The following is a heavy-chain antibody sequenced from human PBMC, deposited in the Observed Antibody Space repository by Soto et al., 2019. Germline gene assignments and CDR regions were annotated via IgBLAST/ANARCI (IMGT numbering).Heavy chain of an antibody. Sequence: QVQLVQSGAEVKKPGASVKVSCKASGYTFTNYYIHWVRQAPGQGLEWMGIINPSGGSTSYAQKFQGRVTMTRDTSTSTVYMELSSLRSQDTAVYYCARVSSWSCFDHWGQGTLFTVSS. V-gene: IGHV1-46*01. J-gene: IGHJ4*02. CDR2: INPSGGST. CDR3: ARVSSWSCFDH. D-gene: IGHD6-13*01. CDR1: GYTFTNYY.